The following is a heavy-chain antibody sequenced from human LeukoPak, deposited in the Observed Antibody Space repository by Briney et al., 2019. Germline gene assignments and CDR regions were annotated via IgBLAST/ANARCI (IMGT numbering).Heavy chain of an antibody. CDR2: IYHSGSGST. CDR1: GGSISSGGHS. V-gene: IGHV4-30-2*01. D-gene: IGHD6-19*01. Sequence: SQTLSLTCTVSGGSISSGGHSWSWIRQPPGKGLEWIGYIYHSGSGSTYYNPSLKSRVTISIDKSKNQFSLKLNSVTAADTAVYYCAGEQWPIREYWGQGTLVTVSS. CDR3: AGEQWPIREY. J-gene: IGHJ4*02.